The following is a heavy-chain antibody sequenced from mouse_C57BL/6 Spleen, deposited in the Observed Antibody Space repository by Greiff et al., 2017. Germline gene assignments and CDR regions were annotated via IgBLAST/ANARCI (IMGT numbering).Heavy chain of an antibody. D-gene: IGHD4-1*01. CDR2: IYTSDSET. V-gene: IGHV1-61*01. CDR3: ARSWDEAMDY. J-gene: IGHJ4*01. CDR1: GYTFTSYW. Sequence: QVQLQQPGAELVRPGSSVKLSCKASGYTFTSYWMDWVKQRPGQGLEWIGNIYTSDSETHYNQKFKDKATLTVDKSSSTAYMQLSSLTSEDSAVYYCARSWDEAMDYWGQGTSVTVSS.